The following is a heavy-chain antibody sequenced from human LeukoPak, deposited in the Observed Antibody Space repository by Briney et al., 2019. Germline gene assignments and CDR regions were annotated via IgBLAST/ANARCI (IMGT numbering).Heavy chain of an antibody. V-gene: IGHV3-30*03. Sequence: GGSLRLSRIASGFTFNKYGMHWVRQAPGKGLEWVAVRSDDGSAQHYADSVRGRFTISRDNSKNTLSLQMNSLRPEDTAMYFCAMDRDPYSSGTWDSWGQGTLVIVSS. J-gene: IGHJ1*01. CDR2: RSDDGSAQ. D-gene: IGHD3-22*01. CDR1: GFTFNKYG. CDR3: AMDRDPYSSGTWDS.